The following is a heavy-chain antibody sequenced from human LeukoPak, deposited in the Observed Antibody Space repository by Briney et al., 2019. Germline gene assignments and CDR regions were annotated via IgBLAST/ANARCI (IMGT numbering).Heavy chain of an antibody. D-gene: IGHD3-3*01. J-gene: IGHJ6*02. CDR1: GGSFSGYY. CDR3: ARGRTTPSYYDFWSGFPRIYYGMDV. Sequence: SETLSLTCAVYGGSFSGYYWSWIRQPPGKGLEWIGEINHSGSTNYNPSLKSRVTISVDTSKNQFSLKLSSVTAADTAVYYCARGRTTPSYYDFWSGFPRIYYGMDVWGQGTTVTVSS. V-gene: IGHV4-34*01. CDR2: INHSGST.